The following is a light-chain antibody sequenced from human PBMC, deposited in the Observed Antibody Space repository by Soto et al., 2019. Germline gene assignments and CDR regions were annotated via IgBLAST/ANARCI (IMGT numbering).Light chain of an antibody. J-gene: IGLJ1*01. V-gene: IGLV1-47*01. CDR3: AAWDDSLSGQV. CDR1: SSNIGSNY. Sequence: QSVLTQPPSASGTPGQRVIISCSGSSSNIGSNYVYWYQQLPGTAPKLLIYRNNQRPSGVPDRFSGSKSGTSASLAISGLRSEDEADYYCAAWDDSLSGQVFGTG. CDR2: RNN.